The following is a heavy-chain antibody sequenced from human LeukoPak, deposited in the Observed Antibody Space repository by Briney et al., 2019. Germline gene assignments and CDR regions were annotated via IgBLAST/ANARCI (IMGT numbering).Heavy chain of an antibody. Sequence: ASVKVSCKASGYTFTSYGISCVRQAPGQGLEWMGWISAYNGNTNYAQKLQGRVTMTTDTSTSTAYMELRSLRSDDTAAYYCARGGTYYYDSSGYYGDYYYGMDVWGQGTTVTVSS. CDR1: GYTFTSYG. J-gene: IGHJ6*02. CDR3: ARGGTYYYDSSGYYGDYYYGMDV. V-gene: IGHV1-18*01. CDR2: ISAYNGNT. D-gene: IGHD3-22*01.